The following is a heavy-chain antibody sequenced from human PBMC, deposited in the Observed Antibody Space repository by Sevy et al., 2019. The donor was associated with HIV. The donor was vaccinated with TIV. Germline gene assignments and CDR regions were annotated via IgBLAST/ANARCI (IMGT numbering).Heavy chain of an antibody. CDR1: GFTFSTAW. D-gene: IGHD3-10*01. CDR2: MISNTDGGTT. Sequence: GGSLRLSCAASGFTFSTAWMTWVRQAPGKGLEWVGRMISNTDGGTTDYAAPVKGRFTISRDDSKNTLYLQMNSLKTEDTAVYYCTTDSGYYYGSSWGRGTLVTVSS. J-gene: IGHJ5*02. CDR3: TTDSGYYYGSS. V-gene: IGHV3-15*01.